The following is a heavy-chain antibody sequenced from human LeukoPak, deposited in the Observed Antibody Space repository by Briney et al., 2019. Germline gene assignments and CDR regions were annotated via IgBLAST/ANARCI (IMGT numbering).Heavy chain of an antibody. CDR3: ATIKRGSIFGYFDF. D-gene: IGHD5-18*01. CDR1: GGSISSHY. J-gene: IGHJ4*02. V-gene: IGHV4-59*11. CDR2: LFDSVNT. Sequence: SSETLSLTCTVSGGSISSHYWSWIRQPPGKGLEWIAYLFDSVNTKDNPSLQSRLTLSADTSKNQFSLRLSSVIAADTAVYYCATIKRGSIFGYFDFWGQGIKVTVSS.